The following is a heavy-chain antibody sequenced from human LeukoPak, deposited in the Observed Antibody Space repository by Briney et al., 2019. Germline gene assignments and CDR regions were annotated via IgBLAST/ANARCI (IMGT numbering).Heavy chain of an antibody. J-gene: IGHJ4*02. CDR2: IHYSGST. CDR1: GGYISGYY. CDR3: ARIGYNFGYYFDP. V-gene: IGHV4-59*01. Sequence: SETLSLTCTVAGGYISGYYWSWIRQPPGKGLEWIGDIHYSGSTNYNSSLKSRVTILVDKSENQFSLKVRSLTAADTAVYYCARIGYNFGYYFDPWGQGALVTVSS. D-gene: IGHD5-12*01.